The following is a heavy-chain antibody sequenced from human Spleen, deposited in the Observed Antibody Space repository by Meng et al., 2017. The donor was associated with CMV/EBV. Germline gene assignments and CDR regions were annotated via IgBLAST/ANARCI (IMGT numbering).Heavy chain of an antibody. J-gene: IGHJ5*02. CDR1: GFTFSDYS. CDR2: ISLASNYI. CDR3: ARSSSSSYYNWFDP. Sequence: GGSLRLSCVASGFTFSDYSMKWVRQAPGKGLEWVSSISLASNYIYYADSLKGRFTVSRDNAKNSLYLQINTLRVDDTAVYYCARSSSSSYYNWFDPWGQGTLVTVSS. D-gene: IGHD6-6*01. V-gene: IGHV3-21*01.